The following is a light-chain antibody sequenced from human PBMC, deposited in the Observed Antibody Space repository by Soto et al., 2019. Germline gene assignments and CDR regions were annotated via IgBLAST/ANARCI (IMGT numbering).Light chain of an antibody. Sequence: EIILTQSPATLSVSPGESATLSCRASQSVDSNLAWYQQTPGQAPRLLVYRTSTRATGIPAKFSGSGSETEFTLTISSLQSEDFVVYYCQQYKAWPRTFGQGTKV. J-gene: IGKJ1*01. CDR3: QQYKAWPRT. V-gene: IGKV3-15*01. CDR1: QSVDSN. CDR2: RTS.